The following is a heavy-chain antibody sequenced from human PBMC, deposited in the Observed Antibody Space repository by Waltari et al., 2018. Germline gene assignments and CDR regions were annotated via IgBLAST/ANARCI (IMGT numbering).Heavy chain of an antibody. V-gene: IGHV1-3*01. CDR1: GYPFTTYR. J-gene: IGHJ2*01. CDR3: ARGTSSGWYRWYFDL. Sequence: QVQLVQSGAEVKKPGASVKVSCKASGYPFTTYRMHWVRQAPGQRLEWMGWINAGNGNAKYSPKFQGRVTIARDSSASTAYMELSSLTSEDTAVYYCARGTSSGWYRWYFDLWGRGTLVTVSS. D-gene: IGHD6-19*01. CDR2: INAGNGNA.